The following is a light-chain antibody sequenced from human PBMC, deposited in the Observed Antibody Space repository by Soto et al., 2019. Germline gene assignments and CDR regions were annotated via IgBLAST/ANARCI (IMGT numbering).Light chain of an antibody. CDR2: AAS. CDR1: QNIGIY. V-gene: IGKV1-39*01. J-gene: IGKJ3*01. Sequence: DIQMTPSPSFLSASVGDRVTITCRASQNIGIYLNWYQQKPGKAPKTLIYAASSLQSGVPSRLSGSGSGTDFTLPISILQPDDFAKHYCQPTYRTARFPFSPETEVDIK. CDR3: QPTYRTARFP.